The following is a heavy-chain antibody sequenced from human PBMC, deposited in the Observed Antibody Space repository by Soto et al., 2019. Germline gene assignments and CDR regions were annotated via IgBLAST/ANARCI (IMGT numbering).Heavy chain of an antibody. J-gene: IGHJ5*02. Sequence: QLQRQESGSGLVKPSQTLSLTCAVSGGSISSGGYSWSWIRQPPGKGLEWIGYIYHSGSTYYNPSLKSRVTISVDRSKNQFSLKLSSVTAADTAVYYCASDSNTDWFDPWGQGTLVTVSS. D-gene: IGHD3-22*01. CDR1: GGSISSGGYS. V-gene: IGHV4-30-2*01. CDR2: IYHSGST. CDR3: ASDSNTDWFDP.